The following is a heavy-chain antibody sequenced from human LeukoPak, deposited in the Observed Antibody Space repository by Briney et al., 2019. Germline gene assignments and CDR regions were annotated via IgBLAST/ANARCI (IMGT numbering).Heavy chain of an antibody. CDR1: GGSISSYY. Sequence: SETLSLTCTVSGGSISSYYWSWIRQPAGKGLEWIGRIYTSGSTNYNPSLKSRLTMSVDTSKNQFSLKLSSVTAADTAAYYCARVIIVSAGYYFDYWGQGTLVTVSS. J-gene: IGHJ4*02. D-gene: IGHD6-13*01. V-gene: IGHV4-4*07. CDR2: IYTSGST. CDR3: ARVIIVSAGYYFDY.